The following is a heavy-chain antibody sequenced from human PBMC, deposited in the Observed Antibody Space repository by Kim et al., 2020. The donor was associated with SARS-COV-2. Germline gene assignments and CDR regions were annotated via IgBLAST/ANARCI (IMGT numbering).Heavy chain of an antibody. V-gene: IGHV3-11*01. CDR1: GFTFNDYY. J-gene: IGHJ4*02. CDR3: VRESYGSSRWFDF. CDR2: ISSGGRTI. Sequence: GGSLRLSCVASGFTFNDYYMSWIRQAPGKGPEWISFISSGGRTIYYANSVEGRFTISRDNAENTLYLEMTDVRVEDTAVYYCVRESYGSSRWFDFWGQGTLVTVSS. D-gene: IGHD3-10*01.